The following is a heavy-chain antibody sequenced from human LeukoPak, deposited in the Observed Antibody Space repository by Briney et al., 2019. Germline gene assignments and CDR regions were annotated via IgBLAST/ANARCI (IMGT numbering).Heavy chain of an antibody. CDR1: GFTFSSYA. D-gene: IGHD6-19*01. J-gene: IGHJ4*02. V-gene: IGHV3-23*01. CDR3: AKPGYSSGWVDY. Sequence: SGGSLRLSCAASGFTFSSYAMSWVRQAPGKGLEWVSAISGSGGSTYYADSVKGRFTISRDNSKNTLYLQMNSLRAEDTAVYYCAKPGYSSGWVDYWGQGTLVTVSS. CDR2: ISGSGGST.